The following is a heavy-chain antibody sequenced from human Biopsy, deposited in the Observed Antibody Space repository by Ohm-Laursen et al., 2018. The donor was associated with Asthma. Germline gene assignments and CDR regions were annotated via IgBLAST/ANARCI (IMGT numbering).Heavy chain of an antibody. V-gene: IGHV4-59*01. CDR2: VYYSGST. Sequence: SETLSLTCTVSGGSINNFYWSWIRQPPGKGLESIGHVYYSGSTNYNPSLKSRVTISIAASKNQFSLKLTSVTAADTAVYYCARGVDRVTGLLDHFDSWGQGTLVTVSS. D-gene: IGHD2-21*02. CDR3: ARGVDRVTGLLDHFDS. J-gene: IGHJ4*02. CDR1: GGSINNFY.